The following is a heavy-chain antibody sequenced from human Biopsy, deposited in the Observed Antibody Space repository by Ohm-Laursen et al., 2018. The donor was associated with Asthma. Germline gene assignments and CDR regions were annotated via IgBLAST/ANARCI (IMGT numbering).Heavy chain of an antibody. Sequence: GTLSLTCPVSGGSITSSSYYWGWIRQPPGKGMEWIGSMYHSGSPYYHPSLKSRATISVDTSRNQLSLKMSSVTAADTAVYFCVRHQYSSSWSTFDYWGQGALVTVSS. V-gene: IGHV4-39*01. CDR2: MYHSGSP. CDR1: GGSITSSSYY. CDR3: VRHQYSSSWSTFDY. D-gene: IGHD3-22*01. J-gene: IGHJ4*02.